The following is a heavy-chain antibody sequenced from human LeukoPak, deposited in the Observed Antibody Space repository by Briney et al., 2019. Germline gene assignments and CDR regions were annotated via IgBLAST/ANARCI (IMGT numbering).Heavy chain of an antibody. CDR2: IYSGGST. J-gene: IGHJ2*01. Sequence: GGSLRLSCAASGFTVSSNYMSWVRQAPGKGLEWVSVIYSGGSTYYADSVKGRFTISRDNSKNTLYLQMNSLRAEDTAVYYCARSRGDSEKIPDWYFDLWGRGTLVTVSS. V-gene: IGHV3-66*02. CDR1: GFTVSSNY. CDR3: ARSRGDSEKIPDWYFDL. D-gene: IGHD2-21*01.